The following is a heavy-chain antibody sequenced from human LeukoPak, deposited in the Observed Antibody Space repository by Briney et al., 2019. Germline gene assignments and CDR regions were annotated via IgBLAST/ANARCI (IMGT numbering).Heavy chain of an antibody. CDR2: MNPNSGNT. J-gene: IGHJ6*03. CDR1: GYTFTSYD. CDR3: ASQVRGDYYYYMDV. Sequence: GASVKVSCKASGYTFTSYDINWVRQATGQGLEWMGWMNPNSGNTGYAQKFQGRVTMTRNTSISTAYMELRSLRSDDTAVYYCASQVRGDYYYYMDVWGKGTTVTVSS. D-gene: IGHD3-10*01. V-gene: IGHV1-8*01.